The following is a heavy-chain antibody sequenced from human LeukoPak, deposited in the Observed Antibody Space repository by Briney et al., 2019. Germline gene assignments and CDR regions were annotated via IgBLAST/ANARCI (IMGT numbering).Heavy chain of an antibody. D-gene: IGHD3-3*01. CDR3: ARAQTYDFWSGYYNEDAFDI. V-gene: IGHV3-7*03. CDR2: INHNGNVN. J-gene: IGHJ3*02. CDR1: GFTFSSYW. Sequence: GGSLRLSCAASGFTFSSYWMNWARQAPGKGLEWVASINHNGNVNYYVDSVKGRFTISRDNAKNSLYLQMSNLRAEDTAVYYCARAQTYDFWSGYYNEDAFDIWGQGTMVTVSS.